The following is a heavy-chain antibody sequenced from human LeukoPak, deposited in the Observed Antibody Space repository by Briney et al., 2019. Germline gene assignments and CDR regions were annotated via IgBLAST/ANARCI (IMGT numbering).Heavy chain of an antibody. CDR2: IYHSGSS. CDR3: ARDRSGYYDRYFDY. CDR1: GDSISSSSYY. D-gene: IGHD3-22*01. Sequence: SETLSLTCTVSGDSISSSSYYWGWIRQPPGTGLEWIGSIYHSGSSYYNPSLKSRVTISADTSKNQFSLKLRSVTAADTAVYYCARDRSGYYDRYFDYWGQGTLVTVSS. V-gene: IGHV4-39*07. J-gene: IGHJ4*02.